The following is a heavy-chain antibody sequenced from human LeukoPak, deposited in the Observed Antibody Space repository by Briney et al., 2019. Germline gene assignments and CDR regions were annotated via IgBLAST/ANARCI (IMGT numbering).Heavy chain of an antibody. J-gene: IGHJ4*02. V-gene: IGHV1-2*02. CDR2: INPNSGGT. Sequence: GASVKVSCKASGYTFTGYYMHWVGQAPGQGLEWMGWINPNSGGTNYAQKFQGRVTMTRDTSISTTYMELSRLRSDDTAVYYCARDLGISGWYAPPLGYFDYWGQGTLVTVSS. CDR3: ARDLGISGWYAPPLGYFDY. D-gene: IGHD6-19*01. CDR1: GYTFTGYY.